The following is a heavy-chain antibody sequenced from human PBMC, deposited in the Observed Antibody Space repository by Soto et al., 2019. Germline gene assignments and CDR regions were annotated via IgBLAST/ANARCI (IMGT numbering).Heavy chain of an antibody. CDR3: ARPLVAPVAGPYYYGMDV. Sequence: HPGGSLRLSCTASGFTFNSYRFNWVRQAPGKGLEWVAVIWYDGNTKYYADSVKGRFTISRDNLRSTVYLQMNSLTAEDTAVYYCARPLVAPVAGPYYYGMDVWGQGTTVTVSS. V-gene: IGHV3-33*01. D-gene: IGHD6-19*01. CDR2: IWYDGNTK. J-gene: IGHJ6*02. CDR1: GFTFNSYR.